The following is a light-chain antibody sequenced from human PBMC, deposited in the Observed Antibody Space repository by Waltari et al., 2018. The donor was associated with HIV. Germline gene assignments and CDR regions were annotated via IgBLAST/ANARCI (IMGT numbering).Light chain of an antibody. CDR3: AAWDDSLSAPV. CDR1: SSNIGSNY. Sequence: QSVLTQPPSASGTPGQRVTISCSGSSSNIGSNYVYWYQQLPGTTPKLLIYRNNPRPSGGPDRFAGSKAGTSTSLAISGLRSEDEADYYCAAWDDSLSAPVFGGGTKLTVL. CDR2: RNN. V-gene: IGLV1-47*01. J-gene: IGLJ3*02.